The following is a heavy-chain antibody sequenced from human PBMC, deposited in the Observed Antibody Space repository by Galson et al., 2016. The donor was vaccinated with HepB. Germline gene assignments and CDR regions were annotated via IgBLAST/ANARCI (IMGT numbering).Heavy chain of an antibody. CDR1: GGSVSSTDYY. CDR2: LFYGGHT. J-gene: IGHJ4*02. V-gene: IGHV4-39*01. CDR3: AVLLVYVRV. Sequence: ETLSLTCTVSGGSVSSTDYYWGWIRQSPGRGLEWIASLFYGGHTYYNPSLRSRVRMSADTLKSQFSLALTSVTAADTAVYYCAVLLVYVRVWGQGTPVAVSS. D-gene: IGHD2-8*01.